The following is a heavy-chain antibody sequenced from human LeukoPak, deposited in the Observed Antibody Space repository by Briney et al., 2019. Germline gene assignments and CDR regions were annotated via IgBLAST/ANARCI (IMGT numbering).Heavy chain of an antibody. D-gene: IGHD5-18*01. V-gene: IGHV3-21*01. CDR3: ARVSVDTAMVTPSGFDY. CDR1: GFTFSSYS. Sequence: GGSLRLSCAASGFTFSSYSMNWVRQAPGKGLEWVSSISSSSSYIYYADSVKGRFTISRDNAKNSLYLQMDSLRAEDTAVYYCARVSVDTAMVTPSGFDYWGQGTLVTVSS. CDR2: ISSSSSYI. J-gene: IGHJ4*02.